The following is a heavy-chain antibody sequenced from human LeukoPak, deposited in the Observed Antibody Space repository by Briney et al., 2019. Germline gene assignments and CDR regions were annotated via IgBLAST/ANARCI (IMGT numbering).Heavy chain of an antibody. V-gene: IGHV4-59*01. CDR3: ARARYGSGSYYFYYYGMDV. CDR1: GGSISSYY. D-gene: IGHD3-10*01. Sequence: SETLSLTCTVSGGSISSYYWTWIRQPPGKGLEWIGYIYYSGSTNYNPSLMSRVTMSLDTPKNQFSLTLRSVTAADTAVYCCARARYGSGSYYFYYYGMDVWGQGTTVTVSS. CDR2: IYYSGST. J-gene: IGHJ6*02.